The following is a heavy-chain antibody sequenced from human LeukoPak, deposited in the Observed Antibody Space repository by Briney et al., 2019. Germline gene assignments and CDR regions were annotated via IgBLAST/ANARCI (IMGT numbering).Heavy chain of an antibody. D-gene: IGHD5-18*01. CDR3: AKHGYSYGYFDY. CDR2: ITGSGGST. J-gene: IGHJ4*02. V-gene: IGHV3-23*01. Sequence: PGGSLRLSCAASGFTFSSYSMSWVRQAPGKGLEWVSAITGSGGSTHYADSVKDRFTISRDISGTTLYLQMNSLSAEDTAIYYCAKHGYSYGYFDYWGQGTLVTVSS. CDR1: GFTFSSYS.